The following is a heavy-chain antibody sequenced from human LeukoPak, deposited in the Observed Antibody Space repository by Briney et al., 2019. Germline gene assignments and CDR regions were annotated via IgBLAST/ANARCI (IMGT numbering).Heavy chain of an antibody. Sequence: KTSQTLSLTCTVSGGSISSGGYYWSWIRQPPGKGLEWIGYIYYSGSTYYNPSLKSRVTISVDTSKNQFSLKLSSVTAADTAVYYCARANGVRGAFDYWGQGTLVTVSS. CDR3: ARANGVRGAFDY. D-gene: IGHD3-10*01. CDR2: IYYSGST. CDR1: GGSISSGGYY. J-gene: IGHJ4*02. V-gene: IGHV4-31*03.